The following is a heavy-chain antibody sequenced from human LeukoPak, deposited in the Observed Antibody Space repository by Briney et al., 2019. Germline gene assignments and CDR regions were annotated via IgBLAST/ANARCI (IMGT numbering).Heavy chain of an antibody. CDR3: PAGRGIRDFDY. D-gene: IGHD3-16*01. CDR2: VHYSGST. CDR1: GVSIFSYY. V-gene: IGHV4-59*08. J-gene: IGHJ4*02. Sequence: SETLSLTCSVSGVSIFSYYWNWIRQPPGKGLEWIGYVHYSGSTNYTPSLKSRLTTSVDTTKSQYSLKLSSATAADTAVFYCPAGRGIRDFDYWGQGTLLTVSS.